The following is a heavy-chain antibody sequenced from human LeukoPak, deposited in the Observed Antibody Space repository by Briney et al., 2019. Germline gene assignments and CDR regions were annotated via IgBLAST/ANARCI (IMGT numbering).Heavy chain of an antibody. V-gene: IGHV1-18*01. D-gene: IGHD3-3*01. Sequence: ASVKVSFKASGYTFTSYGISWVRQAPGQGLEWMGWIGAYNGNTNYAQKLQGGVTMTTDTSTSTAYMELRSLRSDDTAVYYCARASELGDFWSGYYSVDYWGQGTLVTVSS. J-gene: IGHJ4*02. CDR3: ARASELGDFWSGYYSVDY. CDR1: GYTFTSYG. CDR2: IGAYNGNT.